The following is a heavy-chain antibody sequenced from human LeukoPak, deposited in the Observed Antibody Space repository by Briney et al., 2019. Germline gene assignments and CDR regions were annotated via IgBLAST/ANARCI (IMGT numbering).Heavy chain of an antibody. Sequence: PGASLRLSCAASGFTFSSYAMIWVRQIPGKGLEGLEWVSSISGSGSSTYYADSVKGRFTVSRDNSKNTLYLQMDSLRAEDTAAYYCARDGETARTAGYWGQGTLVTVSS. CDR3: ARDGETARTAGY. J-gene: IGHJ4*02. D-gene: IGHD1/OR15-1a*01. V-gene: IGHV3-23*01. CDR2: ISGSGSST. CDR1: GFTFSSYA.